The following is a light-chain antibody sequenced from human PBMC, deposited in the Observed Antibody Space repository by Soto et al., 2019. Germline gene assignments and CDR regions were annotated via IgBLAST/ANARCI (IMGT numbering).Light chain of an antibody. V-gene: IGKV1-27*01. CDR1: QDIGVY. CDR3: RKYNSAPLT. CDR2: AAS. Sequence: IQMTQSPSSLSASLGDRVTITCRASQDIGVYLAWFQQKPGKVPKLLIYAASTLQSGVPSRFSGSGSGTDFTLTISSLQPEDFATYYCRKYNSAPLTFGGGTKVDIK. J-gene: IGKJ4*01.